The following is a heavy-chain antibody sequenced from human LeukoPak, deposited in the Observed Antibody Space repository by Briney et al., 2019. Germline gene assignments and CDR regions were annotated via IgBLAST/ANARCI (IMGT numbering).Heavy chain of an antibody. D-gene: IGHD3-10*01. CDR1: GGSFSGYY. Sequence: SETLSLTCAVYGGSFSGYYWSWIRQPPGRGLEWIGEINHSGSTNYNPSLKSRVTISVDTSKNQFSLKLSSVTAADTAVYYCARERNVLLWFGELLGYFDYWGQGTLVTVSS. CDR3: ARERNVLLWFGELLGYFDY. J-gene: IGHJ4*02. V-gene: IGHV4-34*01. CDR2: INHSGST.